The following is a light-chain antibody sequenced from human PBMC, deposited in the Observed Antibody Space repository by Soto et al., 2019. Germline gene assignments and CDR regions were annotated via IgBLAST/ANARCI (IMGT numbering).Light chain of an antibody. CDR2: KAS. V-gene: IGKV1-5*03. Sequence: DIQMTQSPSTLPASVGDRVTITCRASQSISNWLAWYQQKPGKAPQLLIYKASILERGVSSRFSGSGSGTGFTLTISSLQPDDVATYYCQQYNSYLWTFGQGTKVEVK. CDR1: QSISNW. J-gene: IGKJ1*01. CDR3: QQYNSYLWT.